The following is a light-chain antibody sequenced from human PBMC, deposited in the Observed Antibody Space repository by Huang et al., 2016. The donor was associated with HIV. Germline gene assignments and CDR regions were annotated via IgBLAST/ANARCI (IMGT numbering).Light chain of an antibody. J-gene: IGKJ2*01. CDR2: SAS. CDR1: QSISTY. CDR3: QQTYSTLGT. Sequence: DIQMTQSPPSLSASVGDRVTITCRASQSISTYLNWYQQKPGKAPNLLIYSASSLQSGVPSTFSGSGSVTDFTLTISSLQPEDFATYYCQQTYSTLGTFGQGTKVETK. V-gene: IGKV1-39*01.